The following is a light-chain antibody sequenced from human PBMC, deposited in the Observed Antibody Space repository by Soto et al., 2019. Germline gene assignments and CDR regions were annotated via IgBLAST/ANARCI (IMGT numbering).Light chain of an antibody. Sequence: QSALTQPASVSGSPGQSITISCTGTSSDVGNYNYVSWYQHHPGKAPKLMIYDVSNRPSGVSNRFSGSKSGNTASLPISGLQAEDEADYYCSSYTSSSTVVFGGWTKVTVL. CDR1: SSDVGNYNY. V-gene: IGLV2-14*03. CDR2: DVS. CDR3: SSYTSSSTVV. J-gene: IGLJ2*01.